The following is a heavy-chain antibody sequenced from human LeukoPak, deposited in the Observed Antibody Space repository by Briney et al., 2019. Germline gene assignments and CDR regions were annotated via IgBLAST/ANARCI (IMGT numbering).Heavy chain of an antibody. J-gene: IGHJ4*02. Sequence: SETLSLTCTVSGGSISSYYWSWIRQPAGKGLEWIGRIYTSGTTHYNPSLKSRVTMSVDTSKNQFSLKLSSVTAADTAVYYCARDRSVGVLPAPPFDFWGQGTLVTVSS. CDR3: ARDRSVGVLPAPPFDF. CDR1: GGSISSYY. CDR2: IYTSGTT. V-gene: IGHV4-4*07. D-gene: IGHD6-6*01.